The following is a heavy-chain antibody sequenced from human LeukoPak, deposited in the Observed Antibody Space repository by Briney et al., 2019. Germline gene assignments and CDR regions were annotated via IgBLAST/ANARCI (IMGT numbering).Heavy chain of an antibody. CDR3: AKDGGEYYDILTGYYPRLYYMDV. V-gene: IGHV3-66*01. CDR1: GFTFSNAW. J-gene: IGHJ6*03. CDR2: IYSGGST. D-gene: IGHD3-9*01. Sequence: GGSLRLSCAASGFTFSNAWMSWVRQAPGKGLEWVSIIYSGGSTYYADSVKGRFTISRDNSKNTLYLQMNSLRAEDTAVYYCAKDGGEYYDILTGYYPRLYYMDVWGKGTTVTISS.